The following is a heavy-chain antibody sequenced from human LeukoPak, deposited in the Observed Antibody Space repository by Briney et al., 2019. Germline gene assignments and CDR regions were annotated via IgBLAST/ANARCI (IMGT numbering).Heavy chain of an antibody. V-gene: IGHV1-69*01. D-gene: IGHD2-2*03. CDR3: ASGYCSSTSCCFHYYYYMDV. CDR1: GGTFSSYA. J-gene: IGHJ6*03. Sequence: SVKVSCKASGGTFSSYAISWVRQAPGQGLEWMGGIIPIFGTANYAQKFQGRVTITADESTSTAYMELSSLRSEDTAVYYCASGYCSSTSCCFHYYYYMDVWGKGTTVTVSS. CDR2: IIPIFGTA.